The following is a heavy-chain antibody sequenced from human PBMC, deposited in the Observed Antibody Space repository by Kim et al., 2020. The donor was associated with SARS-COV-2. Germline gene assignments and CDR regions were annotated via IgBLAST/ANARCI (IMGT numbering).Heavy chain of an antibody. CDR2: ISGSSSNI. D-gene: IGHD3-22*01. V-gene: IGHV3-48*02. CDR1: GFTFSSYS. CDR3: ARAKVIYDSSGYPTRPFGY. Sequence: GGSLRLSCAVSGFTFSSYSMNWVRQAPGKGLEWVSYISGSSSNIYYADSVKGRFTISRDNAKNSLYLQMNSLRDEDTAVYYCARAKVIYDSSGYPTRPFGYWGQGTLVTVSS. J-gene: IGHJ4*02.